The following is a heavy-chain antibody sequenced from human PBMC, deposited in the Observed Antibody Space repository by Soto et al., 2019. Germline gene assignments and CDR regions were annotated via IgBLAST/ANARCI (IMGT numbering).Heavy chain of an antibody. CDR3: ARTWLAVAGSEYFQH. J-gene: IGHJ1*01. CDR2: IYYSGST. D-gene: IGHD6-19*01. Sequence: QVQLQESGPGLVKPSQTLSLTCTVSGGSISSGGYYWSWIRQHPGKGLEWIGYIYYSGSTYYNPSLKSRVTISVDTSKNQFTLKLSSVTAADTAVYYCARTWLAVAGSEYFQHWGQGTLVTVSS. V-gene: IGHV4-31*03. CDR1: GGSISSGGYY.